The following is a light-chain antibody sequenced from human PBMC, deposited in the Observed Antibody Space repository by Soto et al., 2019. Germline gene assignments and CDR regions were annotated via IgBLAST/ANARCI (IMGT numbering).Light chain of an antibody. J-gene: IGKJ3*01. Sequence: EILMTQSPATLSVSPGQRATLSCRANQSVSNNLAWYQQKPGQAPRLLIYAASTRATGIPDRFSGSGSGTGFTLTISSLQSEDFAVYYCQHYNNWPFTFGPGTKVDI. V-gene: IGKV3-15*01. CDR3: QHYNNWPFT. CDR2: AAS. CDR1: QSVSNN.